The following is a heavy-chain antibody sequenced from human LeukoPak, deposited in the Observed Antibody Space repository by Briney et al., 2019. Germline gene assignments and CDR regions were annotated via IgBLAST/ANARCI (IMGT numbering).Heavy chain of an antibody. CDR3: ARSPSLAVAVDAPLYNWFDP. D-gene: IGHD6-19*01. CDR1: VYTFTVYY. Sequence: ASVSVSSVASVYTFTVYYMHWVRQAPGQGLEWMGWINHKRGGTNYAQKFQGRVTMTRDTSISTAYMELSRLRSDDTAVSYCARSPSLAVAVDAPLYNWFDPWGQGTLVTVSS. CDR2: INHKRGGT. J-gene: IGHJ5*02. V-gene: IGHV1-2*02.